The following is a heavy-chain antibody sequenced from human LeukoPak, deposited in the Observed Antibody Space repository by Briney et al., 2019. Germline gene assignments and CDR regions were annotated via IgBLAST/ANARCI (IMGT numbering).Heavy chain of an antibody. CDR1: GFTFSSYA. D-gene: IGHD2-2*01. CDR3: ARVIDCSSTSCYAANWFDP. Sequence: PGGSLRLSCAASGFTFSSYAMSWVRQAPGKGLEWVSAISGSGGSTYYADSVKGRFTISRDNSKNTLYLQMNSLRAEDTAVYYCARVIDCSSTSCYAANWFDPWGQGTLVTVSS. V-gene: IGHV3-23*01. J-gene: IGHJ5*02. CDR2: ISGSGGST.